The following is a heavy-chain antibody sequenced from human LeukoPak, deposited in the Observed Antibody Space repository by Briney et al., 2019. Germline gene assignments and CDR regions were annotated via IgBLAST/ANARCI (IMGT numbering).Heavy chain of an antibody. Sequence: SETPSLTCAVYGGSFSTYYWSWIRQPPGKGLEWIGQINHSGNTNYNPSLKSRVTISVDTSKNQLSLKLTSVTAADTAVYYCARNSSSSRAFDIWGQGTRVTVSS. V-gene: IGHV4-34*01. CDR3: ARNSSSSRAFDI. CDR1: GGSFSTYY. CDR2: INHSGNT. D-gene: IGHD6-13*01. J-gene: IGHJ3*02.